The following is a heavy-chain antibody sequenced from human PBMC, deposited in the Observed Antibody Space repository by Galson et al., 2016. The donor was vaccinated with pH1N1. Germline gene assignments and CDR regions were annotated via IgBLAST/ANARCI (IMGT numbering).Heavy chain of an antibody. CDR1: GGSISSSSYY. J-gene: IGHJ4*02. CDR3: ARQRPPTEDWGYYFDY. D-gene: IGHD3/OR15-3a*01. CDR2: IYYSGST. Sequence: SETLSLTCTVSGGSISSSSYYWGWIRQPPGKGLEWIGSIYYSGSTYYNPSLKSRVTISVDTSKNQFSLKLSSVTAADTAVYNCARQRPPTEDWGYYFDYWGQVTLVTVSS. V-gene: IGHV4-39*01.